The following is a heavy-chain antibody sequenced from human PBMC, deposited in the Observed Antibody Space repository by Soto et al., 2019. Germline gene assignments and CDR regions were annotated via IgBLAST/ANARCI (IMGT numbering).Heavy chain of an antibody. CDR3: AKVFYYYDSSGYYYFDY. CDR2: ISGSGSTI. V-gene: IGHV3-23*01. Sequence: PGGSLRLSCAASGFTFSNYAMNWVRQAPGKGPEWISSISGSGSTIYYADSVKGRFTISRDNSKNTLYLQMSSLRAEDTAVYYCAKVFYYYDSSGYYYFDYWGQGTLVTVSS. CDR1: GFTFSNYA. D-gene: IGHD3-22*01. J-gene: IGHJ4*02.